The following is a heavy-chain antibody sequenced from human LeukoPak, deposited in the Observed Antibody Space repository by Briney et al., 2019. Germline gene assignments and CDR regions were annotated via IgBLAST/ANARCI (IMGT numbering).Heavy chain of an antibody. J-gene: IGHJ4*02. CDR3: ARDRRSEGGVRASFDY. CDR1: DVSISSSNSY. V-gene: IGHV4-39*07. CDR2: IYYSGNT. D-gene: IGHD3-10*01. Sequence: SETLSLTCTVSDVSISSSNSYWGWIRQPPGKGLEWIGSIYYSGNTYYNASLKSQVSISIDTSKNQFSLKLSSVTAADTAVYYCARDRRSEGGVRASFDYWGQGTLVTVSS.